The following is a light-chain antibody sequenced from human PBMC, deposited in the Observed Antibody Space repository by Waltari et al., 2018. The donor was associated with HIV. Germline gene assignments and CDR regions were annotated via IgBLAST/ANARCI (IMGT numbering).Light chain of an antibody. V-gene: IGLV2-14*03. CDR3: SSFTSTSSWV. CDR2: DVS. CDR1: RSDVGGYNY. J-gene: IGLJ3*02. Sequence: QSALTQPASVSGSPGPSITISCIGTRSDVGGYNYVSWYQQHPGKAPKLMIYDVSNRPSGVSNRFSGSKSDNTASLTISGLQAEDEADYYCSSFTSTSSWVFGGGTKLTVL.